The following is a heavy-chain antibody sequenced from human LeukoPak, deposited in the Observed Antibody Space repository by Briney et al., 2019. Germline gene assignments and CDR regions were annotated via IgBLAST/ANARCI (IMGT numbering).Heavy chain of an antibody. CDR2: TSSDGSDK. D-gene: IGHD1-26*01. V-gene: IGHV3-30*03. CDR1: TVTFSTST. Sequence: PGGSLRLSCAASTVTFSTSTIHWVRQAPGKGLKWMAVTSSDGSDKSYSESVKGRFTISRDNSKNTLYLQMNSLRAEDTAVYYCARGGSYLSAFDIWGQGTMVTVSS. CDR3: ARGGSYLSAFDI. J-gene: IGHJ3*02.